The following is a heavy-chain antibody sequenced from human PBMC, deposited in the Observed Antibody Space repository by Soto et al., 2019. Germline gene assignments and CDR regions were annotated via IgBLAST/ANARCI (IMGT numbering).Heavy chain of an antibody. Sequence: QLQLQESGPGLVKPSETLSLTCSVSGGSISSSSYFWGWIRQPPGKVLEWIGSIYYSGSTYYNPSLKSRVTISVDTSKNQFGLKMNSVTAADTAVYYCARLGRTVYYYGMDVWCQGTTVTVSS. V-gene: IGHV4-39*01. CDR2: IYYSGST. D-gene: IGHD2-8*02. CDR1: GGSISSSSYF. J-gene: IGHJ6*02. CDR3: ARLGRTVYYYGMDV.